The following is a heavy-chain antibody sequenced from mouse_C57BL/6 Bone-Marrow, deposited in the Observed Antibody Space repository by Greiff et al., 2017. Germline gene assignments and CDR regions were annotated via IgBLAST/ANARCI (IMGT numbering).Heavy chain of an antibody. V-gene: IGHV5-17*01. CDR1: GFTFSDYG. CDR3: ARKVYYGNVAWFAY. Sequence: EVQLVESGGGLVKPGGSLKLSCAASGFTFSDYGMHWVRQAPEKGLEWVAYISSGSSTIYYADTVKGRFTISRDTAKNTLFLQMTSLRSEDTAMYYCARKVYYGNVAWFAYWGQGTLVTVSA. CDR2: ISSGSSTI. J-gene: IGHJ3*01. D-gene: IGHD2-1*01.